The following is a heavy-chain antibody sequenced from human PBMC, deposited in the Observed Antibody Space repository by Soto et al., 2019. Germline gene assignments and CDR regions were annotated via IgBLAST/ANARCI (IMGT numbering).Heavy chain of an antibody. J-gene: IGHJ4*02. Sequence: EVQLLESGGSLAQPGGSLRLSCAATGFTFSNHAMTWVRRAAGKGLEWVSGISDAGERTYYADSVRGRFTVSRDNSKNTLYLQMNTLRGEDTAVYYCAKDYSSVWSRGIDVWGQGTLVTVSS. CDR3: AKDYSSVWSRGIDV. CDR2: ISDAGERT. CDR1: GFTFSNHA. V-gene: IGHV3-23*01. D-gene: IGHD6-19*01.